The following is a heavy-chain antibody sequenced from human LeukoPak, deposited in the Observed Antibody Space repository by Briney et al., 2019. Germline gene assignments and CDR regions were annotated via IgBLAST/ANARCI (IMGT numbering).Heavy chain of an antibody. V-gene: IGHV4-34*01. CDR3: ARVRQSGSYYYYYYMDV. Sequence: PSETLSLTCAAYGGSFSGYYWSWIRQPPGKGLEWIGEINHSGSTNYNPSLKSRVTISVDTSKNQFSLKLSSVTAADTAVYYCARVRQSGSYYYYYYMDVWGKGTTVTISS. CDR1: GGSFSGYY. D-gene: IGHD1-26*01. J-gene: IGHJ6*03. CDR2: INHSGST.